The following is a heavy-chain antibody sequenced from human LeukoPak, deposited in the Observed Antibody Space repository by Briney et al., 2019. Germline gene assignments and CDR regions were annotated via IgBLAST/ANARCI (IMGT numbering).Heavy chain of an antibody. D-gene: IGHD3-3*01. CDR2: ISYSGTT. J-gene: IGHJ4*02. Sequence: SETLSLTCTVSGGSISSTSYYWGWIRQPPGKGLEWIGSISYSGTTYYNPSLKSRVTISVDTSKNQFSLKLNSVTAADTAVYYCARDPDFWSGYYNFDYWGQGTLVTVSS. V-gene: IGHV4-39*07. CDR3: ARDPDFWSGYYNFDY. CDR1: GGSISSTSYY.